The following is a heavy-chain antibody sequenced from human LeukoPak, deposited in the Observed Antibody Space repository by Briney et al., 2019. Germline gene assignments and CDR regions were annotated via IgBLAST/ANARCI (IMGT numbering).Heavy chain of an antibody. J-gene: IGHJ4*02. V-gene: IGHV1-2*02. CDR1: GYTFTGYY. CDR2: INPNSGGT. D-gene: IGHD1-20*01. Sequence: EASVKVSCKASGYTFTGYYMHWVRQAPGQGLEWMGWINPNSGGTNYAQKFQGRVTMTRDTSISTAYMELSRLRSDDTAVYYCARSRITGTPSDYWGQGTLVTVSS. CDR3: ARSRITGTPSDY.